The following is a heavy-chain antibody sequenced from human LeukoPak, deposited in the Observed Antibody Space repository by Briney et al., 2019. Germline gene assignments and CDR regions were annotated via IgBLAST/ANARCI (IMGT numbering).Heavy chain of an antibody. D-gene: IGHD3-22*01. CDR1: GFTVSSNY. J-gene: IGHJ6*03. CDR2: TYSGGST. V-gene: IGHV3-66*01. CDR3: ARGIEVGSGYMDV. Sequence: GGSLRLSCAASGFTVSSNYMSWVRQAPGKGLEWVSVTYSGGSTYYADSVKGRFTISRDNSKNTLYLQMNSLRAEDTAVYYCARGIEVGSGYMDVWGKGTTVTVSS.